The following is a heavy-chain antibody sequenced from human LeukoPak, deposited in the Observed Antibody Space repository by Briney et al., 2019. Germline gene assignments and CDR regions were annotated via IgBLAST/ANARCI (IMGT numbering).Heavy chain of an antibody. CDR1: GFTFSSYS. CDR2: ISSSSSYI. CDR3: ARDRELLSDYFDY. D-gene: IGHD1-26*01. V-gene: IGHV3-21*01. J-gene: IGHJ4*02. Sequence: PGGSLRLSCAASGFTFSSYSMNWVRQAPGKGLEWVSSISSSSSYIYYADSVKGRFTISRDNAKNTLYLQMNSLRAEDTAVYYCARDRELLSDYFDYWGQGTLVTVSS.